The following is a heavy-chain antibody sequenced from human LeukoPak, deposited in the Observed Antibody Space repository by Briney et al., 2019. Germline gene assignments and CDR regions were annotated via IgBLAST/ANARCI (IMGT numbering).Heavy chain of an antibody. CDR3: ARAKMGAGDAFDI. CDR1: GSTFSDFY. J-gene: IGHJ3*02. CDR2: ISNTGSTI. D-gene: IGHD1-26*01. V-gene: IGHV3-11*04. Sequence: GGSLRLSCAASGSTFSDFYMSWIRQAPGKGLEWVSYISNTGSTIYDADSVKGRFTVSRDNAKNSVYLQMNSLRAEETATYYCARAKMGAGDAFDIWGQGTMVTVSS.